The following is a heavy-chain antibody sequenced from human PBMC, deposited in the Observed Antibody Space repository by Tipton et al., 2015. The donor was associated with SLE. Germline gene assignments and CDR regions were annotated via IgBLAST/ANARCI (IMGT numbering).Heavy chain of an antibody. CDR2: INPKSGGT. V-gene: IGHV1-2*06. Sequence: QSGAEVKKPGASVKVSCKASGYTFTDYHMHWVRQAPGQGLEWMGRINPKSGGTKFAQQFQGRVTMTRDTSITTAYMELTSLRSDDTAVYFCARVFSSARGVLEWFDPWGQGTLVTVSS. D-gene: IGHD1-26*01. J-gene: IGHJ5*02. CDR1: GYTFTDYH. CDR3: ARVFSSARGVLEWFDP.